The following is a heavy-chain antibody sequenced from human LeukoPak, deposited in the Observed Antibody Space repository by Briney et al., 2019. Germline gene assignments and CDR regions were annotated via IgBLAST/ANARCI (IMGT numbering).Heavy chain of an antibody. D-gene: IGHD6-13*01. Sequence: GGSLRLSCAASGFTFSSYEMNWVRQAPGKGLEWVSYISSSGSTIYYADSVEGRFTISRDNSKNTLYLQMNSLRAEDTALYYCAKDSIAAAARGDAFDIWGQGTMVTVSS. CDR3: AKDSIAAAARGDAFDI. CDR2: ISSSGSTI. CDR1: GFTFSSYE. J-gene: IGHJ3*02. V-gene: IGHV3-48*03.